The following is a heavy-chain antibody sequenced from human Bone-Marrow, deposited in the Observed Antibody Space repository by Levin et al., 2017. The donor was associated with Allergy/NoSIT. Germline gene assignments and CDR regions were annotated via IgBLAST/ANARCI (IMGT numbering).Heavy chain of an antibody. Sequence: PGGSLRLSCVASGFNFNDFWMSWVRQAPGKGLEWVANIRQDESEKYYVDSVKGRFTISRYNARNSLYLQMNSLRVEDTAVYYCARVVGGIRYDNTGFIKARICYNYDMDVWGQGTRVTVSS. CDR3: ARVVGGIRYDNTGFIKARICYNYDMDV. D-gene: IGHD3-22*01. CDR2: IRQDESEK. J-gene: IGHJ6*02. V-gene: IGHV3-7*01. CDR1: GFNFNDFW.